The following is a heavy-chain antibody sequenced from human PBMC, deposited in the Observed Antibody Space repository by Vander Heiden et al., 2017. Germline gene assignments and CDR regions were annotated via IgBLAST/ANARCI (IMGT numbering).Heavy chain of an antibody. CDR1: GFTFSSYG. D-gene: IGHD3-9*01. J-gene: IGHJ4*02. CDR2: IWFDGTNK. V-gene: IGHV3-33*01. CDR3: ARGTTGYYGGSYFDY. Sequence: QVQLVESGGGVVQPGRALRLSCAASGFTFSSYGMHWVRQAPGKELEWVAVIWFDGTNKYYGDSVKGRFTISRDNSKNTVYLQMNSLRAEDTAVYYCARGTTGYYGGSYFDYWGQGTLVTASS.